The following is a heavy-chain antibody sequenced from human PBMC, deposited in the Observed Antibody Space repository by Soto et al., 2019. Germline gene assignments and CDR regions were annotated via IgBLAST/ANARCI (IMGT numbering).Heavy chain of an antibody. CDR3: FNVAFGY. J-gene: IGHJ4*02. V-gene: IGHV3-7*01. CDR1: GFSFSSNW. Sequence: GGSLRLSCTASGFSFSSNWMSWVRQAPGKGPEWVANINQDGSEKYCADTVKGRFTISRDNAKNSLYLQMDSLRVEDTALYYCFNVAFGYWGRGTLVTVSS. CDR2: INQDGSEK.